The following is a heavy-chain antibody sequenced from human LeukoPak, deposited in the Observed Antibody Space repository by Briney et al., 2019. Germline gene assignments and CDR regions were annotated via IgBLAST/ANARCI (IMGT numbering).Heavy chain of an antibody. J-gene: IGHJ2*01. CDR3: ARVFGYLNWYFDL. Sequence: PGGSLRLSFSASGFTFSSYAMSWVRQAPGQGLEWSSAISGSGGSTYYADSVKGRFTISRDNSKNTLYLQMNSLRAEDTAVYYCARVFGYLNWYFDLRGRGTLVTVSS. CDR1: GFTFSSYA. CDR2: ISGSGGST. D-gene: IGHD3-10*02. V-gene: IGHV3-23*01.